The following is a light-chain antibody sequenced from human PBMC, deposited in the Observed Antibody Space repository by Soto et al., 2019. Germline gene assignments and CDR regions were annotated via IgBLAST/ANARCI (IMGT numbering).Light chain of an antibody. J-gene: IGKJ1*01. V-gene: IGKV1-27*01. CDR1: QGISNY. Sequence: DIQMTQSPSSLAASVRDRVTITCRASQGISNYLAWYQQKPGKVPKLLIYDASTLQSGVPSRFSGSGSGTDFTLTISSLQPEHVATYYCQKYNSTPWTFGQGTKVEI. CDR2: DAS. CDR3: QKYNSTPWT.